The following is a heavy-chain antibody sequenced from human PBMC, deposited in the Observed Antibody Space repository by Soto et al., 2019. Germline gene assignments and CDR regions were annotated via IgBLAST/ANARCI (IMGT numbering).Heavy chain of an antibody. CDR3: AKDAGPLGTNDWYFDV. V-gene: IGHV3-23*01. CDR1: GYKFSNYA. CDR2: ISNGGDYI. D-gene: IGHD3-16*01. J-gene: IGHJ2*01. Sequence: VQLLESGGGLVQPGGSLRLSGAASGYKFSNYAKTWVRQAPGKGLEWVSCISNGGDYIYYADAVKGRVTISRDRSTSTLYLQMNGLTAHDTAVYYFAKDAGPLGTNDWYFDVWGRGTLVTV.